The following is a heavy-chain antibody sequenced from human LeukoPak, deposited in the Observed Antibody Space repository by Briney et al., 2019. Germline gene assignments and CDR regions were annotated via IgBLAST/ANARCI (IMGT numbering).Heavy chain of an antibody. J-gene: IGHJ6*02. D-gene: IGHD4-23*01. V-gene: IGHV3-21*01. Sequence: GGSLRLSCAASGFTFSSYSMNWVRQAPGKGLEWVSSISSSSSYIYYADSVKGRFTISRDNAKNSLYLQTNSLRAEDTAVYYCAILGGAVVTGWGQGTTVTVSS. CDR1: GFTFSSYS. CDR2: ISSSSSYI. CDR3: AILGGAVVTG.